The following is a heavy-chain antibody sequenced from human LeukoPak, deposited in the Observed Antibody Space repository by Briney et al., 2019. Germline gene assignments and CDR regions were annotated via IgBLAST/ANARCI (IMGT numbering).Heavy chain of an antibody. CDR2: ISSRGSAT. D-gene: IGHD3-3*01. J-gene: IGHJ4*02. CDR3: AREMEFTGYDFGLDY. CDR1: GFSFSEYE. Sequence: SGGSLRLSCAVSGFSFSEYEMNWVRQAPGKGLEWISYISSRGSATYYADSVKGRFIISRDDAKNSLYLQMNSLRAEDTAVYYCAREMEFTGYDFGLDYWGQGTLVTVSS. V-gene: IGHV3-48*03.